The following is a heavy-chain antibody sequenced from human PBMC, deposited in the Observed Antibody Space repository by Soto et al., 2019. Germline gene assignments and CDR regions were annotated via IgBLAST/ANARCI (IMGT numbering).Heavy chain of an antibody. V-gene: IGHV4-59*01. J-gene: IGHJ3*02. CDR2: IYYSGST. D-gene: IGHD6-19*01. Sequence: SETLSLTCTVSGGSISSYYWSWIRQPPGKGLEWIGYIYYSGSTNYNPSLKSRVTISVDTSKNQFSLKLSSVTAADTAVYYCAGESIAVAGEGYDAFDIWGQGTMVTVSS. CDR3: AGESIAVAGEGYDAFDI. CDR1: GGSISSYY.